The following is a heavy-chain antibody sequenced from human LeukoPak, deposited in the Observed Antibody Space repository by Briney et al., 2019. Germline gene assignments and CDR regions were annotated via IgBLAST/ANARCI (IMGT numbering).Heavy chain of an antibody. J-gene: IGHJ4*02. CDR1: GYTFTDYY. CDR3: AGDGTSTDDY. D-gene: IGHD2-2*01. V-gene: IGHV1-18*04. Sequence: ASVKVSCKASGYTFTDYYIHWVRQAPGQGLEWMGWISGNNDNPNYGQKFQGRFTVTTDSSTSTAYMELRNLRFDDTAVYYCAGDGTSTDDYWGQGTLVTVSS. CDR2: ISGNNDNP.